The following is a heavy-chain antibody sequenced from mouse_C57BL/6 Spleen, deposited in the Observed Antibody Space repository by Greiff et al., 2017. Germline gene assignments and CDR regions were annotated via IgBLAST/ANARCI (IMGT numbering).Heavy chain of an antibody. CDR3: ARSGYYGSSLYFGV. Sequence: VQLQQSGAELVRPGTSVKVSCKASGYAFTNYLIEWVKQRPGQGLEWIGVIYPGSGGTNYNEKFKGKATLTADKSSSTAYMQLSSLTSEDSAVFFCARSGYYGSSLYFGVWGTGPTVTVSS. D-gene: IGHD1-1*01. CDR2: IYPGSGGT. CDR1: GYAFTNYL. V-gene: IGHV1-54*01. J-gene: IGHJ1*03.